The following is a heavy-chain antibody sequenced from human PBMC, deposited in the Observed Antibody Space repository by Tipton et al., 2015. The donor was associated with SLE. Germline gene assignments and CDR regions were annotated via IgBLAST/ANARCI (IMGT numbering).Heavy chain of an antibody. CDR2: ICASGAT. CDR1: GGSISSDRYF. Sequence: LTCTVSGGSISSDRYFWSWIRQPAGKGLEWIGRICASGATNYNPSFKSRLTISIDTSKNYFSLNLSSVTAADTAVYFCARDPLAVGDGESLDLWGRGTLVTVSS. D-gene: IGHD1-26*01. CDR3: ARDPLAVGDGESLDL. V-gene: IGHV4-61*02. J-gene: IGHJ2*01.